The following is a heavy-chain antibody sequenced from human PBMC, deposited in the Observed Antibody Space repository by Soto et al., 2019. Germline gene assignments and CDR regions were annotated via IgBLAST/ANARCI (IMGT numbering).Heavy chain of an antibody. CDR3: ARHRASNWFDP. Sequence: ETLSVTCIVSGGSISRSSYYWGWVRHPPGKGLEWIGSIYYSGSTYYNPSLKSRVTISVDTSKNQFSLKLSSVTAADTAVFYCARHRASNWFDPWGQGTLVPVSS. J-gene: IGHJ5*02. D-gene: IGHD5-12*01. CDR2: IYYSGST. V-gene: IGHV4-39*01. CDR1: GGSISRSSYY.